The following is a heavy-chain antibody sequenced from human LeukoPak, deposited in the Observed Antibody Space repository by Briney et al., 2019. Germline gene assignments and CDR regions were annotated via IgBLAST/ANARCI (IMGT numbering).Heavy chain of an antibody. J-gene: IGHJ5*02. V-gene: IGHV3-11*01. CDR3: ARARAYYYYGSGTPDRWFDP. CDR1: GFTFSDYY. Sequence: GGSLRLSCAASGFTFSDYYMSWIRQAPGKGLEWVSYISSSGSTIYYADSVKGRFTISRDNAKNSLYLQMNSLRAEDTAVYYCARARAYYYYGSGTPDRWFDPWGQGTLVTVSS. CDR2: ISSSGSTI. D-gene: IGHD3-10*01.